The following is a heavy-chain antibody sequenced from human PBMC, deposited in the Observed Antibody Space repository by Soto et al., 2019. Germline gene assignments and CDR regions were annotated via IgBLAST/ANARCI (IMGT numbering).Heavy chain of an antibody. CDR2: IYYRGST. D-gene: IGHD5-12*01. V-gene: IGHV4-30-4*01. CDR3: ARDYTRVGYNPPYFDY. CDR1: GGSISSGDYY. J-gene: IGHJ4*02. Sequence: SSETLSLTCTVSGGSISSGDYYWSWIRQPPGKGLEWIGYIYYRGSTYYNPSLKSRVTISVDTSKNQFSLMLGSVTAADTAVYYCARDYTRVGYNPPYFDYWGQGTLVTVSS.